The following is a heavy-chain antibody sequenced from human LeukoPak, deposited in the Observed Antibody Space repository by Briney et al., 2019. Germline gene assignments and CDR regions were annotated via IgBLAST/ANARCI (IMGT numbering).Heavy chain of an antibody. Sequence: GGSLRLSCAASGFTSSSYWMHWVRQVPGKGLVWGSRLNTDGSSTSYADSVKGRFTISRDNARNTLYLQMNSLRAEDTAVYYCARDDAFRGVGMDVWGQGTTVTVSS. D-gene: IGHD3-16*01. CDR1: GFTSSSYW. J-gene: IGHJ6*02. CDR2: LNTDGSST. CDR3: ARDDAFRGVGMDV. V-gene: IGHV3-74*01.